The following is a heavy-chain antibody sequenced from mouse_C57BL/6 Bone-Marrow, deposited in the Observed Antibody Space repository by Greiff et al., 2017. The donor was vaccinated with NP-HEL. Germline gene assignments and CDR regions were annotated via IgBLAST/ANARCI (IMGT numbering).Heavy chain of an antibody. Sequence: QSGGGLVQPGGSMKLSCVASGFTFSNYWMNWVRQSPEKGLEWVAQIRLKSDNYATHYAESVKGRFTISRDDSKSSVYLQMNNLRAEDTGIYYCTGDGNYSFAYWGQGTLVTVSA. CDR3: TGDGNYSFAY. D-gene: IGHD2-1*01. J-gene: IGHJ3*01. V-gene: IGHV6-3*01. CDR2: IRLKSDNYAT. CDR1: GFTFSNYW.